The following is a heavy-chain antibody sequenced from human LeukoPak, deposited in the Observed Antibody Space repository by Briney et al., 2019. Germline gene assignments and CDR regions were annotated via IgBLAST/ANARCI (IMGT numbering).Heavy chain of an antibody. CDR2: IYYSGST. J-gene: IGHJ4*02. V-gene: IGHV4-30-4*08. CDR3: ARGLYDCSSTSCHPRFDY. Sequence: PSETLSLTCTVSGGSISSGDYYWSWIRQPPGKGLEWFGYIYYSGSTYYNPSLKSRVTISVDTSKNQFSLKLSSVTAADMAVYYCARGLYDCSSTSCHPRFDYWGQGTLVTVSS. CDR1: GGSISSGDYY. D-gene: IGHD2-2*01.